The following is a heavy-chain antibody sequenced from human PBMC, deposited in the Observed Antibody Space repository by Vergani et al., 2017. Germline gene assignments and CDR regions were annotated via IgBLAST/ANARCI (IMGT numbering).Heavy chain of an antibody. Sequence: QVQLQQWGAGLLKPSETLSLTCAVYGGSFSGYYWSWIRQPPGKGLEWIGEINHSGSTNYNPSLKSRVTISVDTSKNKFSLKLSSVTAADTAVYYCARDRLLYRYYYYYMDVWGKGTTVTVSS. V-gene: IGHV4-34*01. CDR2: INHSGST. D-gene: IGHD2-2*02. CDR1: GGSFSGYY. J-gene: IGHJ6*03. CDR3: ARDRLLYRYYYYYMDV.